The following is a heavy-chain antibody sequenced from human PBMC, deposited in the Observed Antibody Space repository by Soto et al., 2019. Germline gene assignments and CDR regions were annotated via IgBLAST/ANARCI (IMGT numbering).Heavy chain of an antibody. CDR1: GFTFSRYG. CDR3: ARDPQHRRADSYYYGMDV. Sequence: GGSLRLSCAVSGFTFSRYGMNWVRQAPGKGLELVSSISGLSSYIYYADSVKGRFTVSRDNAKNSLYVQMNSLRAEDTAVYYCARDPQHRRADSYYYGMDVCGQRTTVTVPS. V-gene: IGHV3-21*06. D-gene: IGHD1-1*01. CDR2: ISGLSSYI. J-gene: IGHJ6*02.